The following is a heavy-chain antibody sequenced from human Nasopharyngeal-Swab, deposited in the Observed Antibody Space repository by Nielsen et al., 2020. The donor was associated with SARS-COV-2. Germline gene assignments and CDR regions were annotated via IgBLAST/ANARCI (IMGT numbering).Heavy chain of an antibody. Sequence: SETLSRTCTGPGGSISSYYWSWIRQPPGKGLEWIGYIYYSGSTNYNPSLKSRVTISVDTSKNQFSLKLSSVTAADTAVYYCARGNCSGGSCYLDYWGQGTLVTVSS. CDR1: GGSISSYY. D-gene: IGHD2-15*01. CDR2: IYYSGST. V-gene: IGHV4-59*01. CDR3: ARGNCSGGSCYLDY. J-gene: IGHJ4*02.